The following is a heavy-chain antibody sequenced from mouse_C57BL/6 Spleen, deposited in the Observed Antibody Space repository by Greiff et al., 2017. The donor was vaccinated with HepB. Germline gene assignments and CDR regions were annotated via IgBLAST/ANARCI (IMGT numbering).Heavy chain of an antibody. CDR1: GYTFTSYW. CDR3: FFFTTVVATGNY. J-gene: IGHJ2*01. V-gene: IGHV1-69*01. D-gene: IGHD1-1*01. CDR2: IDPSDSYT. Sequence: QVQLQQPGAELVMPGASVKLSCKASGYTFTSYWMHWVKQRPGQGLEWIGEIDPSDSYTNYNQKFKGKSTLTVDKSSSTAYMQLSSLTSEDSAVYYCFFFTTVVATGNYWGQGTTLTVSS.